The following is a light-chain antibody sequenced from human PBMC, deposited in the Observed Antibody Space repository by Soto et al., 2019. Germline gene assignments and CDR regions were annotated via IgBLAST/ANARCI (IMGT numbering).Light chain of an antibody. CDR2: EGG. CDR3: CSFALRRTLI. V-gene: IGLV2-23*01. J-gene: IGLJ2*01. Sequence: QSALTQTASVSGSPGQSITISCTGTSSDVGNYNLVSWYQQYPGKAPKLMIYEGGKRPSGVSNRFSGSKSGNTASLTISGLQAEDEADYYCCSFALRRTLIFGGGTKLTVL. CDR1: SSDVGNYNL.